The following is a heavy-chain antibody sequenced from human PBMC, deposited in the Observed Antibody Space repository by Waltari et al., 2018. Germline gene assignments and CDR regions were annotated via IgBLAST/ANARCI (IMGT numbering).Heavy chain of an antibody. D-gene: IGHD3-22*01. CDR3: ASNCDYYYDSSGLDY. CDR2: IIPIFGTA. V-gene: IGHV1-69*05. CDR1: GVTFSSYA. J-gene: IGHJ4*02. Sequence: QVQLVQSGAEVKKPGSSVKVSCKASGVTFSSYAISWVRQAPGQGLEWMGGIIPIFGTASYAQKFQGRATITTYESTSTAYMELSSLRSEDTDVYYCASNCDYYYDSSGLDYWGQGTLVTVSS.